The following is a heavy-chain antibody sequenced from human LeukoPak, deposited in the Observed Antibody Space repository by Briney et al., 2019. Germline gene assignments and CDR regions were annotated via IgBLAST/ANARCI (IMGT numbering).Heavy chain of an antibody. CDR1: GFTFSSYW. CDR2: IKQDGSEK. CDR3: ARDFYGDYALSAFDI. V-gene: IGHV3-7*01. Sequence: PGGSLRLSCAASGFTFSSYWMSWVRQAPGKGLEWLANIKQDGSEKYYVDSVKGRFTISRDNAKNSLYLRMNSLRAEDTAVYYCARDFYGDYALSAFDIWGQGTMVTVSS. J-gene: IGHJ3*02. D-gene: IGHD4-17*01.